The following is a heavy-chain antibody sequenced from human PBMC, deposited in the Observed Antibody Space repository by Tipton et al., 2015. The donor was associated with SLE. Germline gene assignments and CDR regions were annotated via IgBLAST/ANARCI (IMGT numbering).Heavy chain of an antibody. V-gene: IGHV4-34*01. D-gene: IGHD6-19*01. CDR3: ARGRIAVAGNHFDY. Sequence: LRLSCAVYGGSFSGYYWSWIRQPPGKGLEWIGEINHSGRTNYNPSLKSRVTISVDTSKNQFSLKLSSVTAADTAIYYCARGRIAVAGNHFDYWGQGTLVTVSS. J-gene: IGHJ4*02. CDR2: INHSGRT. CDR1: GGSFSGYY.